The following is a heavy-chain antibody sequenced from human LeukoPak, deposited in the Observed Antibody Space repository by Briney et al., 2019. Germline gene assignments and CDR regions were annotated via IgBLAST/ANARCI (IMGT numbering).Heavy chain of an antibody. J-gene: IGHJ4*02. Sequence: GASVKVSCKASGYTFTGYYIHWVRQAPGQGLEWMGWINPNSGGTNYAQKFQGRVTMTRDTSINIAYMELSRLRSDDTAVYYCARTRLATGEGYLDYWGQGTLVTVSS. CDR2: INPNSGGT. CDR3: ARTRLATGEGYLDY. D-gene: IGHD7-27*01. CDR1: GYTFTGYY. V-gene: IGHV1-2*02.